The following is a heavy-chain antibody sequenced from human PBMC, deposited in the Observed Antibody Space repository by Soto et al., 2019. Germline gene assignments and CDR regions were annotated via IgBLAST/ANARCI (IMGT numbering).Heavy chain of an antibody. D-gene: IGHD3-3*01. Sequence: ASVKVSCKASGYTFTSYGISWVRQAPGQGLEWMGWISAYNGNTNYAQKLQGRVTMTTDTSTSTAYMELRSLRSDDTAVYYCAGVFYDFWSGYLDDWAQGTMVTVSS. CDR3: AGVFYDFWSGYLDD. J-gene: IGHJ4*03. CDR2: ISAYNGNT. CDR1: GYTFTSYG. V-gene: IGHV1-18*04.